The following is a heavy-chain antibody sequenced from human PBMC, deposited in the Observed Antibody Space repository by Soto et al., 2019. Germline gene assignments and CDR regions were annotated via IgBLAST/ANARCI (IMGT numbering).Heavy chain of an antibody. CDR3: ARSSGGVFGIIIEGSNWFAP. V-gene: IGHV5-51*01. CDR1: GYSFTSYW. CDR2: IYPGDSDT. J-gene: IGHJ5*02. D-gene: IGHD3-3*01. Sequence: GESLKISCKGSGYSFTSYWIGWVRQMPGKGLEWMGIIYPGDSDTRYSPSFQGQVTISADKSISTAYLQWSSLKASDTAIYYCARSSGGVFGIIIEGSNWFAPWGQGTLVTVSS.